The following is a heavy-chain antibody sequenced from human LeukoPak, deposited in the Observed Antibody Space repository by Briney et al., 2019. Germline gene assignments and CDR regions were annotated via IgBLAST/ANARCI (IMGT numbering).Heavy chain of an antibody. CDR3: ARGAYCSGGSCYSGGAFDI. D-gene: IGHD2-15*01. V-gene: IGHV4-59*01. Sequence: SETLSLTCTVSGGSISSYYWSWIRQPPGKGLAWIGYTYYSGSTNYNPSLKSRVTISVDTSKNQFSLKLSSVTAADTAVYYCARGAYCSGGSCYSGGAFDIWGQGTMVTVSS. J-gene: IGHJ3*02. CDR2: TYYSGST. CDR1: GGSISSYY.